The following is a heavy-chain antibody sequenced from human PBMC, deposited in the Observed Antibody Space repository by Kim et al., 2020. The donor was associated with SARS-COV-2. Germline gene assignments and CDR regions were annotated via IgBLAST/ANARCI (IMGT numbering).Heavy chain of an antibody. D-gene: IGHD1-26*01. Sequence: YNPSLKSRVTISVDTSKNQFSLKLSSVTAADTAVYYCARAGATGDAFDIWGQGTMVTVSS. J-gene: IGHJ3*02. V-gene: IGHV4-59*01. CDR3: ARAGATGDAFDI.